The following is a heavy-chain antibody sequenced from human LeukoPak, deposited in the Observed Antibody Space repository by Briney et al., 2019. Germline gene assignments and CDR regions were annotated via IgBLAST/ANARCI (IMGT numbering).Heavy chain of an antibody. D-gene: IGHD3-10*01. CDR2: IYYTGIT. J-gene: IGHJ4*02. CDR3: ARLGDYYGSGSYYNT. Sequence: SETLSLTFSVSGGSISSSAYYWGWIRQPPGKGLDWIGSIYYTGITHYNPSLKSRVTISVDTSKNQFSLKLSSVTAADTAVYYCARLGDYYGSGSYYNTWGQGALVTVSS. V-gene: IGHV4-39*01. CDR1: GGSISSSAYY.